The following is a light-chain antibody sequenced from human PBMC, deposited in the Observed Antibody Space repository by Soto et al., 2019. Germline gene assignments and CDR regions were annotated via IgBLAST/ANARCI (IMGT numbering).Light chain of an antibody. CDR2: DAS. J-gene: IGKJ1*01. Sequence: EIVMTQSPATLSVSPGEIVTLSFRASQSVSSYLAWYQQEPGQAPRLLIYDASPRATGIPVRFSGSGSGTEFTLTISSLQSEDFGVYYCQQNKDWPGTFGQGTKVDIK. CDR1: QSVSSY. CDR3: QQNKDWPGT. V-gene: IGKV3-15*01.